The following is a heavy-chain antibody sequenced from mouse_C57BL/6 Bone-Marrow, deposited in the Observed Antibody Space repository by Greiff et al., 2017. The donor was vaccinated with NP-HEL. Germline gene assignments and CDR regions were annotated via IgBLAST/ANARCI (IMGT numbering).Heavy chain of an antibody. D-gene: IGHD1-1*01. J-gene: IGHJ3*01. CDR2: IDPSDSYT. Sequence: VKLKQPGAELVRPGTSVKLSCKASGYTFTSYWMHWVKQRPGQGLEWIGVIDPSDSYTNYNQKFKGKATLTVDTSSSTAYMQLSSLTSEDSAVYYCAITTVGAYWGQGTLVTVSA. V-gene: IGHV1-59*01. CDR1: GYTFTSYW. CDR3: AITTVGAY.